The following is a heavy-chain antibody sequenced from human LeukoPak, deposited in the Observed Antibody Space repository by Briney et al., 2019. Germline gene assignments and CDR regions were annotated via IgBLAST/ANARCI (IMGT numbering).Heavy chain of an antibody. CDR1: GGTFSSYA. CDR3: ARDSWGYDSSGYYNY. CDR2: IIPILGIA. D-gene: IGHD3-22*01. V-gene: IGHV1-69*04. J-gene: IGHJ4*02. Sequence: SVKVSCKASGGTFSSYAISWVRQAPGQGLEWMGRIIPILGIANYAQKFQGRVTITADKSTSTAYMELSSLRSEDTAVYYCARDSWGYDSSGYYNYWGQGTLVTVSS.